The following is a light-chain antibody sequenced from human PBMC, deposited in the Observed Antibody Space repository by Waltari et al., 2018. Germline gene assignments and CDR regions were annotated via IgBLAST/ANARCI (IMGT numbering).Light chain of an antibody. CDR1: SSDVGPSNY. J-gene: IGLJ3*02. Sequence: QSALTQPASVSGSPGQSITISCTGTSSDVGPSNYVSWYQQYPGNAPKLIIYDVSYRPSGVSSRFSGSKSGNTASLTISGLQAEDEADYYCNSYTTISTWVFGGGTKLTVL. CDR2: DVS. V-gene: IGLV2-14*03. CDR3: NSYTTISTWV.